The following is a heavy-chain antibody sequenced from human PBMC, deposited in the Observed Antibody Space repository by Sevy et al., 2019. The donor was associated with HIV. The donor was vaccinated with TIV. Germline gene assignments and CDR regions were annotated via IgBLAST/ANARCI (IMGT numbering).Heavy chain of an antibody. CDR1: GGPISSGGYY. D-gene: IGHD2-15*01. Sequence: SETLSLTCSVSGGPISSGGYYWSWIRQHPRKGLEWIGYIYNSGSTYYTPSLKSRVTISLDTSQNQFSLKMSSVTAADTAVYYCARAPGIVTFYGMDVWGQGTAVTVSS. CDR2: IYNSGST. V-gene: IGHV4-31*03. CDR3: ARAPGIVTFYGMDV. J-gene: IGHJ6*02.